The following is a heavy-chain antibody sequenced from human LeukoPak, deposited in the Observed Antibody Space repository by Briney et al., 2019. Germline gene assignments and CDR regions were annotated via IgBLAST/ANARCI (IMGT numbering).Heavy chain of an antibody. V-gene: IGHV3-23*01. Sequence: GGSLRLSCAASGFTFSSYAMSWVRQAPGKGLEWVSAISGSGGSTYYADSVKGRFTISRDNSKNTLYLQMNSLRAEDTAVYYCAKGALWFGEPPVPYYYYGMDVWGQGTTVTVSS. CDR1: GFTFSSYA. J-gene: IGHJ6*02. CDR3: AKGALWFGEPPVPYYYYGMDV. CDR2: ISGSGGST. D-gene: IGHD3-10*01.